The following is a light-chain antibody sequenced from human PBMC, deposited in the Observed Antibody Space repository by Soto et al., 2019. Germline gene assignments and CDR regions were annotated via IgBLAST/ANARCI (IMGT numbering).Light chain of an antibody. CDR1: QSVGHN. V-gene: IGKV3-15*01. J-gene: IGKJ2*03. Sequence: ETVVTQSPVTLYVSPGEGATLSCRTSQSVGHNLAWYQQKPGQAPRPLIYGASTRITGISDRFSGNGSGTEFSLTATSLQSDDFVVYYCLQYVNWPEYSFGQGTRLQIK. CDR2: GAS. CDR3: LQYVNWPEYS.